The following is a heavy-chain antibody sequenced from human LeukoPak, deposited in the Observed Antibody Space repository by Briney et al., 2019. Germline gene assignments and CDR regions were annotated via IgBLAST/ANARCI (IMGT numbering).Heavy chain of an antibody. D-gene: IGHD3-9*01. CDR3: ATEGTGYFYDAFDV. V-gene: IGHV1-58*01. J-gene: IGHJ3*01. Sequence: SVKVSCKASGFIFSSSAVQWVRQARGQRPEWIGWIVVGSGNTNYAQMFQERVTFTRDMSINTAYMELSNLESEDTAVYYCATEGTGYFYDAFDVWGQGTMVTVST. CDR1: GFIFSSSA. CDR2: IVVGSGNT.